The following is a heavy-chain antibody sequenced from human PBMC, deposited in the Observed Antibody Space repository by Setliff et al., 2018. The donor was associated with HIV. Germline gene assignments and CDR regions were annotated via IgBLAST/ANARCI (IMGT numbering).Heavy chain of an antibody. CDR2: IWYDGNNK. J-gene: IGHJ5*02. Sequence: GGSLRLSCAASGFTFSRYGMHWVRQTPGKGLEWVAIIWYDGNNKQYADSVKGRFTISRDNAKNLLYLEMSSLRAEDTALYLCANLWEMGAWGQGTLVTVSS. CDR3: ANLWEMGA. D-gene: IGHD1-26*01. CDR1: GFTFSRYG. V-gene: IGHV3-33*03.